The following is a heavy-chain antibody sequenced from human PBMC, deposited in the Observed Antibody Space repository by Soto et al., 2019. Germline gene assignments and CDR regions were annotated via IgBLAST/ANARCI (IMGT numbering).Heavy chain of an antibody. CDR3: ARAHDSSGYEVLDAFDI. CDR2: IIPIFGTA. CDR1: GGTCSSYA. V-gene: IGHV1-69*01. D-gene: IGHD3-22*01. J-gene: IGHJ3*02. Sequence: QVQLVQSGAEVKKPGSSVTVSCKASGGTCSSYAISWVRQAPGQGLEWMGGIIPIFGTANYAQKFQGRVTITADEYTSTAYMELCSLRSEDTAVYYCARAHDSSGYEVLDAFDIWGQGTMVTVSS.